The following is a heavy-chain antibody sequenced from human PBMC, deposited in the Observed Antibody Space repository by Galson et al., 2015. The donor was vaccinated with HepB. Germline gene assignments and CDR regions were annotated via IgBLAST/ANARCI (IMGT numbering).Heavy chain of an antibody. CDR1: GYTFTSYG. CDR3: ARRPQYSIAAGGTPDD. J-gene: IGHJ4*02. D-gene: IGHD6-13*01. CDR2: IIAYIGNT. V-gene: IGHV1-18*01. Sequence: SVKVSCKASGYTFTSYGISWVRQAPGQGLEWMGRIIAYIGNTNYAQKLQGRVTMTTDTSTSTAYMELRSLRSDDTAVYYCARRPQYSIAAGGTPDDWGKGALVSV.